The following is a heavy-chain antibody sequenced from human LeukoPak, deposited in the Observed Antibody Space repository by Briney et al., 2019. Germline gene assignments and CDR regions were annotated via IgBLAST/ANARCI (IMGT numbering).Heavy chain of an antibody. Sequence: SVKVSCKASGGTFSSYAISWVRQAPGQGLEWMGGIIPIFGTANYAQKFQGRVTITTDESTSTAYMELSSLRSEDTAVYYCARISNESPETPGIAAAGTGESAFDIWGQGTMVTVSS. CDR2: IIPIFGTA. V-gene: IGHV1-69*05. J-gene: IGHJ3*02. D-gene: IGHD6-13*01. CDR1: GGTFSSYA. CDR3: ARISNESPETPGIAAAGTGESAFDI.